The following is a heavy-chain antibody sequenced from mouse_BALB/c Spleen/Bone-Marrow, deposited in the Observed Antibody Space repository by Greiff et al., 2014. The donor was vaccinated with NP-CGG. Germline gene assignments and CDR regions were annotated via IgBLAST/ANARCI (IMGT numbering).Heavy chain of an antibody. J-gene: IGHJ3*01. CDR3: AREKVYYGISWFAY. D-gene: IGHD2-1*01. CDR1: GYSFTTYW. Sequence: QVQLKHSGTEVVRPGASVKLSCKASGYSFTTYWMNWVKQRPGQGLEWIGMIHPPDSETRLNQKFKDKATLTVDKSSSTAYMQLNSPTSEDSAVYYCAREKVYYGISWFAYWGQGTLVTVSA. V-gene: IGHV1-61*01. CDR2: IHPPDSET.